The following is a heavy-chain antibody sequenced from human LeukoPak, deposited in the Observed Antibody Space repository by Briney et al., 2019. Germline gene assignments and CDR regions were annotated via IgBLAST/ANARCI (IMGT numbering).Heavy chain of an antibody. Sequence: ASVKVSCKASGYTFTSYAMNWVRQAPGQGLEWMGWINTNTGNPTYAQGFTGRFVFSLDTSVSTAYLQISSLKAEDTAVYYCARDSRSRSSSWINYYYYGMDVWGQGTTVTVSS. CDR2: INTNTGNP. J-gene: IGHJ6*02. V-gene: IGHV7-4-1*02. CDR3: ARDSRSRSSSWINYYYYGMDV. D-gene: IGHD6-13*01. CDR1: GYTFTSYA.